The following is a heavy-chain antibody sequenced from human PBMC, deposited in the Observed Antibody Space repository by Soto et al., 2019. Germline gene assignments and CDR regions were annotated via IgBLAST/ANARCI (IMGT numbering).Heavy chain of an antibody. J-gene: IGHJ4*02. CDR1: GFSLSTSGMC. CDR3: ARTRRGYSYGALDY. V-gene: IGHV2-70*11. D-gene: IGHD5-18*01. CDR2: IDWDDDK. Sequence: SGPTLVNPTQTLTLTCTFSGFSLSTSGMCVSWIRQPPGKALEWLARIDWDDDKYYSTSLKTRLTISKDTSKNQVVLTMTNIDPVDTATYYCARTRRGYSYGALDYWGQGTLVTVSS.